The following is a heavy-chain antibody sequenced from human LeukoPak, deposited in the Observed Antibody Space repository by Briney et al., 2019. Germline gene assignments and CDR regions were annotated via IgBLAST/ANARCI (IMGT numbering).Heavy chain of an antibody. CDR3: ARSPYYDILTGSPPDV. CDR1: GGSISNYY. V-gene: IGHV4-4*09. J-gene: IGHJ6*02. Sequence: SETLSLTCTVSGGSISNYYWSWIRQPPGKGLEWIGYIYTSGSTNYNPSLESRVTISVDTSRNQFSLKLSSVTAADTAVYYCARSPYYDILTGSPPDVWGQGTTVTVSS. CDR2: IYTSGST. D-gene: IGHD3-9*01.